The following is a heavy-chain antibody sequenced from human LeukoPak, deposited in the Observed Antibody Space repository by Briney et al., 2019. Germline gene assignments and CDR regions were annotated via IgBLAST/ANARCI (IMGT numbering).Heavy chain of an antibody. CDR3: ARFVPYFDY. D-gene: IGHD3-10*01. CDR2: IRSKAYGGTT. Sequence: TGGSLRLSCTASGFTFGDYAVSWVRQAPGKGLEWVGFIRSKAYGGTTEYAASEKGRFTISRDDSKSIAYLQLNSLKTEDTAVYYCARFVPYFDYWGQGTLVTVSS. CDR1: GFTFGDYA. J-gene: IGHJ4*02. V-gene: IGHV3-49*04.